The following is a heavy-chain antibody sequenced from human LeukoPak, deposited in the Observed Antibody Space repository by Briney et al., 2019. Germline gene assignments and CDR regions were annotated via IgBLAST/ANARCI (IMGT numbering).Heavy chain of an antibody. D-gene: IGHD2-21*01. CDR2: IWPSGST. V-gene: IGHV4-30-2*06. CDR3: ARKSPEHLPTYFDQ. Sequence: PSETLSLTCSVAGGSISSGPYFWSCIRQSPGQGLECIGYIWPSGSTNYNPSLSGRVAISLDKSRNHFTLMVTAVTAADTAFYYCARKSPEHLPTYFDQWGRGILVTVSS. J-gene: IGHJ4*02. CDR1: GGSISSGPYF.